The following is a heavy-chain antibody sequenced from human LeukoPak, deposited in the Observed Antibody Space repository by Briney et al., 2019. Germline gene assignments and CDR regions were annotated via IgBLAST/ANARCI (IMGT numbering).Heavy chain of an antibody. Sequence: ASVKVSCKASGYTFTSYGISWVRQAPGQGLEWMGWISAYNGNTNYAQKLQGRVTMTTDTSTSTAYMELRSLRSDDTAVYYCARYGSGSYYNGNDAFDIWGQGTMVTVSS. V-gene: IGHV1-18*01. CDR1: GYTFTSYG. J-gene: IGHJ3*02. CDR3: ARYGSGSYYNGNDAFDI. CDR2: ISAYNGNT. D-gene: IGHD3-10*01.